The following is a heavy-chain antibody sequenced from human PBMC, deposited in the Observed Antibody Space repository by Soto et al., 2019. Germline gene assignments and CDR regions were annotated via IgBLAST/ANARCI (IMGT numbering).Heavy chain of an antibody. CDR2: LWYDGSNK. V-gene: IGHV3-33*01. J-gene: IGHJ4*02. D-gene: IGHD2-15*01. Sequence: QVQLVESGGGVVQPGRSLRLSCAASGFTFSSYGMHWVRQAPGKGLEWVAVLWYDGSNKYYADSVKGRFTISRDNSKNTLYLQMNRLRAEDTAVYYCARDFSGTSFDYWGQGTLFTVSS. CDR1: GFTFSSYG. CDR3: ARDFSGTSFDY.